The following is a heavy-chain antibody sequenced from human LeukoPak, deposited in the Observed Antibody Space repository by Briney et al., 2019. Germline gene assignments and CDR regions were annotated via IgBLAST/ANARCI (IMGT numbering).Heavy chain of an antibody. J-gene: IGHJ6*04. CDR2: ISSSGSTI. CDR1: GFTFSSYE. D-gene: IGHD3-10*02. CDR3: AELGITMIGGV. Sequence: GGSLRLSCAASGFTFSSYEMNWVRQAPGKGLEWVSYISSSGSTIYYGDSVKGRFTISRDNAKNSLYLQMNSLRAEDTAVYYCAELGITMIGGVWGKGTTVTISS. V-gene: IGHV3-48*03.